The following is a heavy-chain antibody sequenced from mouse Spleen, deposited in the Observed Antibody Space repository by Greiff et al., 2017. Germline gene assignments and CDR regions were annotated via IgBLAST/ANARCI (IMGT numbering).Heavy chain of an antibody. V-gene: IGHV2-9*02. D-gene: IGHD2-4*01. CDR2: IWAGGST. Sequence: VMLVESGPGLVAPSQSLSITCTVSGFSLTSYGVHWVRQPPGKGLEWLGVIWAGGSTNYNSALMSRLSISKDNSKSQVFLKMNSLQTDDTAMYYCARDDYDDWYFDVWGAGTTVTVSS. CDR3: ARDDYDDWYFDV. J-gene: IGHJ1*01. CDR1: GFSLTSYG.